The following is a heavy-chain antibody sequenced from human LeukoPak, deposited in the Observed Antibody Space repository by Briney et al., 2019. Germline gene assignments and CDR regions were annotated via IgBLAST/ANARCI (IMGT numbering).Heavy chain of an antibody. V-gene: IGHV1-2*02. CDR3: ARGKITIFGVVISDWFDP. CDR1: GYTFAGYY. D-gene: IGHD3-3*01. J-gene: IGHJ5*02. Sequence: GASVKVSCKASGYTFAGYYMHWVRHAPGQGLEWMGWINPNSGGTNYAQTFQGRVTMTRDTSISTAYMELSRLRSDDTAVYYCARGKITIFGVVISDWFDPWGQGTLVTVSS. CDR2: INPNSGGT.